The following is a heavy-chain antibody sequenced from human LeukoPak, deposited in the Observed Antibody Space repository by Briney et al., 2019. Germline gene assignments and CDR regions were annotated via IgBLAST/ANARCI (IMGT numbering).Heavy chain of an antibody. Sequence: GGSLRLSCAASGFTFSNYAMHWVRQAPGKGLEWVSLIPSGGTYEYYADSVKGRFTISRDNSKNTLYLQLNSLRAEDTAVYYCARDSTYYYDSGSSGPHYFDNWGQGTLVTVSS. CDR1: GFTFSNYA. J-gene: IGHJ4*02. V-gene: IGHV3-30*01. CDR2: IPSGGTYE. CDR3: ARDSTYYYDSGSSGPHYFDN. D-gene: IGHD3-10*01.